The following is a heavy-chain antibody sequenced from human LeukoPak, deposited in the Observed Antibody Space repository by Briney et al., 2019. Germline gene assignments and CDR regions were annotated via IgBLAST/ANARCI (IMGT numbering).Heavy chain of an antibody. CDR3: AKDGLLPSPEPSGGYQDFDY. V-gene: IGHV4-30-2*01. Sequence: TSETLSLTCTVSGGSISSGGYYWSWIRQPPGKGLEWIGYIYHSGSTYYNPSLKSRVTISVDRSKNQFSLKLSSVTAADTAVYYCAKDGLLPSPEPSGGYQDFDYWGQGTLVTVSS. CDR2: IYHSGST. D-gene: IGHD2-15*01. J-gene: IGHJ4*02. CDR1: GGSISSGGYY.